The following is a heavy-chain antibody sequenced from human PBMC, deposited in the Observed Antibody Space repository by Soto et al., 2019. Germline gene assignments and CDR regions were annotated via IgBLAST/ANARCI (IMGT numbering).Heavy chain of an antibody. CDR1: GGSISSSSYY. D-gene: IGHD3-3*01. CDR2: IYYSGST. J-gene: IGHJ5*02. Sequence: SETLSLTCTVSGGSISSSSYYWGWIRQPPGKGLEWIGSIYYSGSTYYNPSLKSRVTISVDTSKNQFSLKLSSVTAADTAVYYCARQYITIYASWLDPWGQGTLVTVSS. V-gene: IGHV4-39*01. CDR3: ARQYITIYASWLDP.